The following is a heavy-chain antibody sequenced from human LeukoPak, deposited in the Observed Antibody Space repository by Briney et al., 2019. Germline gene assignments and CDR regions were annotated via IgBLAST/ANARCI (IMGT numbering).Heavy chain of an antibody. V-gene: IGHV3-66*01. CDR1: GFTVSSNY. D-gene: IGHD3-22*01. Sequence: GGSLRLSCAASGFTVSSNYMSWVRQAPGKGLEWVSVIYSGGSTYYADSVKGRFTISRDNSKNTLYLQMNSLRAEDTAVYYCARDEGAYYYDSSRDAFDIWGQGTMVTVSS. J-gene: IGHJ3*02. CDR2: IYSGGST. CDR3: ARDEGAYYYDSSRDAFDI.